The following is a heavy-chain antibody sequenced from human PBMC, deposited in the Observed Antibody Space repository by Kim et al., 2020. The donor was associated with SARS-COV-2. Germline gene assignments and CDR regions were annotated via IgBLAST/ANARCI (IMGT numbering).Heavy chain of an antibody. Sequence: GGSLRLSCAGSGFTFSSYGMHWVRQAPGKGLEWVAVIWYDGSNKYYADSVKGRFTISRDNSKNTLYLQMNSLRAEDTAVYYCAKDRHGSGNYYSDYWGQGTPGTVSS. CDR2: IWYDGSNK. V-gene: IGHV3-33*06. CDR3: AKDRHGSGNYYSDY. D-gene: IGHD3-10*01. J-gene: IGHJ4*02. CDR1: GFTFSSYG.